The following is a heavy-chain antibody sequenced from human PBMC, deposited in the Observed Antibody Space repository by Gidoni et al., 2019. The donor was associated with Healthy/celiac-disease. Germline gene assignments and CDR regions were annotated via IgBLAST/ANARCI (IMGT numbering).Heavy chain of an antibody. CDR2: IYTSGST. CDR3: AREAPFIAAAGHYGFDY. D-gene: IGHD6-13*01. Sequence: QVQLQESGPGLVKPSQTLSLTCTVSGGSISSGSYYWSWIRQPAGKGMEWIGRIYTSGSTNYNPSLKSRVTISVDTSKNQFSLKLSSVTAADTAVYYCAREAPFIAAAGHYGFDYWGQGTLVTVSS. J-gene: IGHJ4*02. V-gene: IGHV4-61*02. CDR1: GGSISSGSYY.